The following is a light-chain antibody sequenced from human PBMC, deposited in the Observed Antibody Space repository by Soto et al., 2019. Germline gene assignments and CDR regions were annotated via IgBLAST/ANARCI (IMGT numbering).Light chain of an antibody. CDR3: HQYASSRT. Sequence: IVLTQSPVTLSLSPGERATLSCRASQSVRSRYFAWYQQKPGQAPRLLIYAASSRAAGIPDRFSGSGSGTDFSLTISRLEPEDFAVYYCHQYASSRTFGPGTKVE. CDR2: AAS. V-gene: IGKV3-20*01. J-gene: IGKJ1*01. CDR1: QSVRSRY.